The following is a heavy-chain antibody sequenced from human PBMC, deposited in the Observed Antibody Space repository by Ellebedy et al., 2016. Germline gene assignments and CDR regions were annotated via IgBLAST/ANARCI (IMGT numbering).Heavy chain of an antibody. D-gene: IGHD4-23*01. CDR3: ARRGTTVERWGFDP. Sequence: GSLRLXXAVYSGSFSGYYWTWIRQPPGKGLEWIGDITHSGDSNYNPSLKSRVSISVDTSKKQFSLNLSSVTAADTAVYFCARRGTTVERWGFDPWGQGTLVTVSP. J-gene: IGHJ5*02. CDR1: SGSFSGYY. CDR2: ITHSGDS. V-gene: IGHV4-34*01.